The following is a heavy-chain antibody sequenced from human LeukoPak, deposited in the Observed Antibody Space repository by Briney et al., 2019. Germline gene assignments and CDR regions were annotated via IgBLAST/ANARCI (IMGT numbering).Heavy chain of an antibody. J-gene: IGHJ4*02. V-gene: IGHV3-21*01. Sequence: GGSLRLSCAASGFTFSSYSMNWVRQAPGKGLEWVSSISSSSSHIYYADSVKGRFTISRDNAKNSLYLQMNSLRAEDTAVYYCARTYDILTGPFDYWGQGTLVTVSS. CDR2: ISSSSSHI. CDR1: GFTFSSYS. D-gene: IGHD3-9*01. CDR3: ARTYDILTGPFDY.